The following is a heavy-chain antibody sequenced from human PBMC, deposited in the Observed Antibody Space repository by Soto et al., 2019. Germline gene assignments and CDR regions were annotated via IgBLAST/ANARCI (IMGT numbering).Heavy chain of an antibody. Sequence: PGGSLRLSCAASGFTFSSYLMHWVRQSPGKGLVWVSRINSDGSSTSYADSVKGRFTISRDNAKNTLYLQMNSLRAEDTAVYYCARETFIVVVPAARRFDPWGQGTLVTVSS. CDR1: GFTFSSYL. J-gene: IGHJ5*02. D-gene: IGHD2-2*01. CDR3: ARETFIVVVPAARRFDP. V-gene: IGHV3-74*01. CDR2: INSDGSST.